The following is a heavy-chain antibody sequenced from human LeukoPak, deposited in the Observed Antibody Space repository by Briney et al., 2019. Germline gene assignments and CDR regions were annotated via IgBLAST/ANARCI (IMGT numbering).Heavy chain of an antibody. D-gene: IGHD3-10*02. V-gene: IGHV3-9*01. CDR3: VRDGDVPDI. Sequence: PGGSLRLSCAASGFTFDDYAMHWVRQAPGKGLEWVSGISWNSGSIGYADSVKGRFTISRDNAKNSLYLQMNSLRVEDTAVYYCVRDGDVPDIWGQGTMVTVSP. J-gene: IGHJ3*02. CDR2: ISWNSGSI. CDR1: GFTFDDYA.